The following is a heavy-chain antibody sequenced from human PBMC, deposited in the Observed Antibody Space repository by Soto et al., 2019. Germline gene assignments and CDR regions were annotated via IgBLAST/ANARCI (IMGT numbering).Heavy chain of an antibody. J-gene: IGHJ5*02. CDR1: GFTFSSYA. V-gene: IGHV3-30-3*01. D-gene: IGHD3-10*01. Sequence: LRLSCAASGFTFSSYAMHWVRQAPGKGLEWVAVISYDGSNKYYADSVKGRFTISRDNSKNTLYLQMNSLRAEDTAVYYCARDRDGSWGQGTLVTVSS. CDR2: ISYDGSNK. CDR3: ARDRDGS.